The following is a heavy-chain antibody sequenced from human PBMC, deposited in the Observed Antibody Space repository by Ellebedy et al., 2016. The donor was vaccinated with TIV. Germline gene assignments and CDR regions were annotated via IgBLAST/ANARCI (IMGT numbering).Heavy chain of an antibody. J-gene: IGHJ5*02. V-gene: IGHV3-66*01. D-gene: IGHD2-21*01. CDR2: LYPDAKT. CDR3: ARDPGGGGDFGDNWFDP. Sequence: PGGSLRLSCEASGIIVSDYFMNWVRQAPRKGLEWVSVLYPDAKTNYTDSVNGRFIVSRDSSKNTLYLQMNSLTAEDTAVYYCARDPGGGGDFGDNWFDPWGQGTLVTVSS. CDR1: GIIVSDYF.